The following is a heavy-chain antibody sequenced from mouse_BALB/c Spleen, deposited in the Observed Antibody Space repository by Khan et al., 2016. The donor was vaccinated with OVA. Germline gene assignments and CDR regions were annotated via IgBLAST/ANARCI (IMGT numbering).Heavy chain of an antibody. J-gene: IGHJ4*01. V-gene: IGHV1-4*01. CDR2: INPSSGYT. CDR3: ASIYCDYDGYYATDY. D-gene: IGHD2-4*01. Sequence: QIQLVQSGAELARPGASVKMSCKASGYTFTNYTIHWVKQRPGQGLEWIGYINPSSGYTNYNQKFKDKATLTADKSSSTAYMQLSSLTSEDSAVYYCASIYCDYDGYYATDYWGQGTSVTVSS. CDR1: GYTFTNYT.